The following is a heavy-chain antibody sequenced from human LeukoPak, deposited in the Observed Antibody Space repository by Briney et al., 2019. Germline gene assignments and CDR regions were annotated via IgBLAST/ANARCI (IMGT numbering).Heavy chain of an antibody. J-gene: IGHJ4*02. CDR1: GFTFSSYS. Sequence: GGSLRLSCAASGFTFSSYSMNWVRQAPGKGLEWVSSISSSSSYIYYADSVKGRFTISRDNSKNTLYLQMNSLRAEDTAVYYCAKMTTVTTNDDYWGQGTLVTVSS. D-gene: IGHD4-17*01. CDR3: AKMTTVTTNDDY. V-gene: IGHV3-21*01. CDR2: ISSSSSYI.